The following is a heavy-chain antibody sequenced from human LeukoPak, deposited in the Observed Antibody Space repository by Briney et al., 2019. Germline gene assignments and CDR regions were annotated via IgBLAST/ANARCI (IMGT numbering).Heavy chain of an antibody. CDR1: GFAFSSYW. V-gene: IGHV3-7*01. CDR2: IDQDGSSQ. J-gene: IGHJ4*02. D-gene: IGHD3-10*01. Sequence: GGSLRLSCAASGFAFSSYWASWVRQAPGKGLEWVANIDQDGSSQNYVDSVRGRFTISRDNAKNSVYLRMNSLRAEDTAVYYCARSLWPEDYWGPGILVTVSS. CDR3: ARSLWPEDY.